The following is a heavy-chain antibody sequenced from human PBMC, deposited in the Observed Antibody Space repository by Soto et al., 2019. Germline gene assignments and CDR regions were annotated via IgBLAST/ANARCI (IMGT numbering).Heavy chain of an antibody. J-gene: IGHJ4*02. Sequence: GGSLRLSCAASGFTFSSYGMHWVRQAPGKGLEWVAVIWYDGSNKYYADSVKGRFTISRDNSKNTLYLQMNSLRAEDTAVYYCARDELSPTVTTTYYFDYWGQGTLVTVSS. V-gene: IGHV3-33*01. CDR2: IWYDGSNK. D-gene: IGHD4-17*01. CDR3: ARDELSPTVTTTYYFDY. CDR1: GFTFSSYG.